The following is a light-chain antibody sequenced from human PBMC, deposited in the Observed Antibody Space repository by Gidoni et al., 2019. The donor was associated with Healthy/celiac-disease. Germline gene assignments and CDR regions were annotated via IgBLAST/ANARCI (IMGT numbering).Light chain of an antibody. CDR1: QTISINF. J-gene: IGKJ5*01. CDR3: QQYAASPPIT. Sequence: EIVLTQSPGTLSLSPGERATLSCRASQTISINFLAWYQQKPGQAPRLLVYGASNRAPGIPDRFSASESATDFTLTISRVEPEDLAVYSCQQYAASPPITFGQGTRLEIK. V-gene: IGKV3-20*01. CDR2: GAS.